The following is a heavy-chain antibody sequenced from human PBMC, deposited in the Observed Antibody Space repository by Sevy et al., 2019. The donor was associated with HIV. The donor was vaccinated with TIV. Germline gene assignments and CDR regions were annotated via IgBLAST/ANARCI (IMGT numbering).Heavy chain of an antibody. CDR1: GLAFRDHY. CDR3: VRGPNCGVGGCQQISPYCLDV. Sequence: GGSLRLSCAASGLAFRDHYVDWVRQAPGKGLEWVGRIRNRPNRSTTEYAASVEGRFTISRDDSRHSLYLQMNSLKTEDSAVYYCVRGPNCGVGGCQQISPYCLDVWGKWATVTVSS. CDR2: IRNRPNRSTT. D-gene: IGHD2-21*01. J-gene: IGHJ6*03. V-gene: IGHV3-72*01.